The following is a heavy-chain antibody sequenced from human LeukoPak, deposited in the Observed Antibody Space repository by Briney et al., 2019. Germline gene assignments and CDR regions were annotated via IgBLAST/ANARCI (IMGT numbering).Heavy chain of an antibody. CDR3: ARCPRWAHFDY. CDR1: GFTFSSYE. V-gene: IGHV3-48*03. CDR2: ISSSGRAI. D-gene: IGHD4-23*01. J-gene: IGHJ4*02. Sequence: GGSLRLSCAASGFTFSSYEMNWVRQAPGKGLEWVSYISSSGRAIYYADSVKGRFTVPRDNAKNSLYLQMNSLRAEDTAVYYCARCPRWAHFDYWGQGTLVTVSS.